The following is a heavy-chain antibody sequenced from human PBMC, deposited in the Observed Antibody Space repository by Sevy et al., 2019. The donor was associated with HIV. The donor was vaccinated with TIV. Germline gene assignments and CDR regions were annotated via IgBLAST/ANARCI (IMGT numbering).Heavy chain of an antibody. D-gene: IGHD6-19*01. J-gene: IGHJ4*02. CDR2: ISYDGSAK. CDR1: GFTFSSYW. V-gene: IGHV3-30-3*01. CDR3: AREGGHTSAWTPGKY. Sequence: GGSLRLSCAASGFTFSSYWMSWVRQAPGKGLEWVALISYDGSAKYYADSVKGRFTVSRDDSKNTLYLQMNSLRPEDSAVYYCAREGGHTSAWTPGKYWGQGTQVTVSS.